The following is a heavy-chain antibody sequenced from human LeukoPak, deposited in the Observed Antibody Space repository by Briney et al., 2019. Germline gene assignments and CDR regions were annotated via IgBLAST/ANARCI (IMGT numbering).Heavy chain of an antibody. Sequence: ASVKVSCKASGYTFTNYAITWVRQAPGQGLEWMGWISAYNGNTNYAQKLQGRVTMTTDTSTSTAYMELRSLISDDTAMYYCARDSPRIAGSHFDYWGQGTLVTVSS. CDR1: GYTFTNYA. CDR3: ARDSPRIAGSHFDY. J-gene: IGHJ4*02. V-gene: IGHV1-18*01. D-gene: IGHD6-13*01. CDR2: ISAYNGNT.